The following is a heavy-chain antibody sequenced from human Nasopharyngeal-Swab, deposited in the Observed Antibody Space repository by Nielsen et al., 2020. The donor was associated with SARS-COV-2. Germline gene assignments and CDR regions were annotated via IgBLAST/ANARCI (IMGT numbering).Heavy chain of an antibody. CDR3: ARGPPTGIAARPGDY. V-gene: IGHV3-48*04. CDR2: ISSSSSTI. Sequence: GGSLRLSCAASEFTFRTYAMSWVRQAPGKGLEWVSYISSSSSTIYYADSVKGRFTISRDNAKNSLYLQMNSLRAEDTAVYYCARGPPTGIAARPGDYWGQGTLVTVSS. D-gene: IGHD6-6*01. CDR1: EFTFRTYA. J-gene: IGHJ4*02.